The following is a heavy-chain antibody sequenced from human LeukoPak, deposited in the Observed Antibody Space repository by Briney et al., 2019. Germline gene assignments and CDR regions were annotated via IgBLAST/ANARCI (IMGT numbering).Heavy chain of an antibody. D-gene: IGHD4-11*01. J-gene: IGHJ4*02. CDR3: ATNTSNTAFDY. V-gene: IGHV4-39*01. Sequence: KPSETLSLTCAVSGGSITSGRYYWGWIRQPPGKGLEWIGSVYYSGSTSYNPSLKSRVTISVDTSNNQFSLRLSSVTAADTAVYYCATNTSNTAFDYWGPGTLVTVSS. CDR1: GGSITSGRYY. CDR2: VYYSGST.